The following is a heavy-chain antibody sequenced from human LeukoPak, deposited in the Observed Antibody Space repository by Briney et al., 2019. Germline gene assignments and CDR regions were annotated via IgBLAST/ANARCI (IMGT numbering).Heavy chain of an antibody. CDR1: GFTFSSYA. CDR3: ARDAYGSGSYPGGFDP. Sequence: GGSLRLSCAASGFTFSSYAMHWVRQAPGKGLEWVAVISYDGSNKYYADSVKGRFTISRDNSKNTLYLQMNSLRAEDTAVYYCARDAYGSGSYPGGFDPWGQGTLVTVSS. V-gene: IGHV3-30*04. CDR2: ISYDGSNK. J-gene: IGHJ5*02. D-gene: IGHD3-10*01.